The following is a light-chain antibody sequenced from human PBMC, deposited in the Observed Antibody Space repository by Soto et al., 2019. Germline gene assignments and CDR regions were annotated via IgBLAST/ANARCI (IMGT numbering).Light chain of an antibody. CDR2: DVS. CDR1: SSDVGRYKY. V-gene: IGLV2-14*03. J-gene: IGLJ1*01. CDR3: SSYTTTSDYV. Sequence: QSVLTQPASVSGSPGQSITISCTGTSSDVGRYKYVSWYQQHPDKAPKLIIYDVSDRPSGVSSRFSGSKSGNTASLTISGLQAEDEADYYCSSYTTTSDYVFGTGTKLTVL.